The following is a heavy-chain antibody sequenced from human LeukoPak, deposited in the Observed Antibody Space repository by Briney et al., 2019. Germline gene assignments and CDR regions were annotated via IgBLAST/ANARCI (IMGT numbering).Heavy chain of an antibody. Sequence: SETLSLTCTVSGGSISSYYWSWIRQPPGKGLEWIGYIYTSGSTNYNPSLKSRVTISVDTSKNQFSLKLSSVTAADTAVYYCARGYEYSSSSGVYYYYYYYMDVWGKGTTVTVSS. CDR3: ARGYEYSSSSGVYYYYYYYMDV. D-gene: IGHD6-6*01. CDR1: GGSISSYY. CDR2: IYTSGST. J-gene: IGHJ6*03. V-gene: IGHV4-4*09.